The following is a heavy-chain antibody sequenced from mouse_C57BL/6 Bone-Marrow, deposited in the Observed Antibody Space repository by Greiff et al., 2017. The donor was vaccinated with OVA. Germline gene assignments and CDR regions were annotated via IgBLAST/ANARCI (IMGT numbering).Heavy chain of an antibody. J-gene: IGHJ4*01. CDR1: GFTFSSYA. Sequence: EVMLVESGGGLVKPGGSLKLSYAASGFTFSSYAMSWVRQTPEKRLEWVATISDGGSYTYYPDNVKGRFTISRDNAKNNLYLQMSHLKSEDTAMYYCARDIPFYYGSSYAMDYWGQGTSVTVSS. D-gene: IGHD1-1*01. V-gene: IGHV5-4*01. CDR3: ARDIPFYYGSSYAMDY. CDR2: ISDGGSYT.